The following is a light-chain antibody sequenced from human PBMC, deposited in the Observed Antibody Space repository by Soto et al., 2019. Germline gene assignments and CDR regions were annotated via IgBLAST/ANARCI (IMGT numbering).Light chain of an antibody. Sequence: EIVLTQSPGTLSLSPGERATLSCRASQSVSSSYLAWYQQKPGQAPRLLIYGASSRATGIPDRFSGSGSGTDFTLTISRLEPEDFAVDYCQQYGSSNFGGGTKVEIK. CDR3: QQYGSSN. CDR1: QSVSSSY. V-gene: IGKV3-20*01. J-gene: IGKJ4*01. CDR2: GAS.